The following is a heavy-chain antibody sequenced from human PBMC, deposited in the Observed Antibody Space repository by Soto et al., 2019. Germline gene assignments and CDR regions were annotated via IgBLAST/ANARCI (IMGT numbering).Heavy chain of an antibody. CDR2: ISRGSDYI. V-gene: IGHV3-21*01. Sequence: GASLRLSCSASGFIFSDYTMNWVRQAPGKGLEWVSSISRGSDYIFYADSVMGRFTISRDNARNSLYLQMSSLRAEDTAVYYCAKDSGCVNGVCAYDPWGPGTLVTVSS. CDR1: GFIFSDYT. CDR3: AKDSGCVNGVCAYDP. D-gene: IGHD2-8*01. J-gene: IGHJ5*02.